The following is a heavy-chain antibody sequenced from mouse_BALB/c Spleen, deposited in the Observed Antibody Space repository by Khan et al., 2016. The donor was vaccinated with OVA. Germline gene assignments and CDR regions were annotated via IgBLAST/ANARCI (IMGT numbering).Heavy chain of an antibody. CDR1: GYSFTDYT. J-gene: IGHJ3*01. CDR2: INPYNGDT. D-gene: IGHD1-2*01. V-gene: IGHV1-18*01. CDR3: ARSGYGGFAY. Sequence: VQLKQSGPELVKPGASMKMSCKASGYSFTDYTMNWVKQSHKKNLEWIGLINPYNGDTNYHQKFKGKATLTVDKSSRTAYMELLSLTSEDSAVYYCARSGYGGFAYWGQGTLVTVSA.